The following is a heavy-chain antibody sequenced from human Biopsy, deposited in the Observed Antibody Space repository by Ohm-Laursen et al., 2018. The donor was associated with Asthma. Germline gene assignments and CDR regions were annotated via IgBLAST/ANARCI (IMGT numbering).Heavy chain of an antibody. CDR2: VHSTGST. D-gene: IGHD3-10*01. V-gene: IGHV4-59*12. J-gene: IGHJ6*02. CDR1: PGSINDYY. CDR3: ARVRGDGSGSSIDNYFGMDV. Sequence: TLSLTCTVSPGSINDYYWNWIRQFPGKGLEWIGYVHSTGSTRFNPSLKSRLTISVDTSVDQVSLKLTSVTAADTAVYYCARVRGDGSGSSIDNYFGMDVWGQGTTVTVSS.